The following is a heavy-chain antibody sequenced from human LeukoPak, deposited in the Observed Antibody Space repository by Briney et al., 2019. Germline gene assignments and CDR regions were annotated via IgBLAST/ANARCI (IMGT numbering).Heavy chain of an antibody. V-gene: IGHV3-7*03. Sequence: PGGSLRLSCAASGFIFSNNYMSWVRQAPGRGLEWLATIWPDGSEKRYVDSLRGRVTISRDNVERSLYLQMNSLRAEDTAVYYCAKLKGQVTTWDSWGLGIRATVSS. CDR2: IWPDGSEK. CDR3: AKLKGQVTTWDS. J-gene: IGHJ5*01. D-gene: IGHD2-21*02. CDR1: GFIFSNNY.